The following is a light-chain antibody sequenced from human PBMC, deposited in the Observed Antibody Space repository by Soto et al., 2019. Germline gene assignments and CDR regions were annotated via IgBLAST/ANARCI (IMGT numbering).Light chain of an antibody. CDR1: QTVGRS. Sequence: EIVLTQSPATLSLSPGERATLSCRASQTVGRSLAWYQQKPGQAPRLLISDASNRATGIPARFSGSGSGTDFTLTISSLESEDVASYYCQQRSNWPRTFGQGTRLEIK. CDR2: DAS. V-gene: IGKV3-11*01. J-gene: IGKJ5*01. CDR3: QQRSNWPRT.